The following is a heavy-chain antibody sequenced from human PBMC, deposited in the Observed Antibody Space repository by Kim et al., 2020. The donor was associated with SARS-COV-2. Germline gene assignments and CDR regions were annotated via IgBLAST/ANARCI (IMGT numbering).Heavy chain of an antibody. V-gene: IGHV3-7*03. Sequence: DSDKCRSTISRENAKNALYLQMNSLSAEYTAVYYCARDLIAAAAFDWFDPWGQGTLVTVSS. CDR3: ARDLIAAAAFDWFDP. J-gene: IGHJ5*02. D-gene: IGHD6-13*01.